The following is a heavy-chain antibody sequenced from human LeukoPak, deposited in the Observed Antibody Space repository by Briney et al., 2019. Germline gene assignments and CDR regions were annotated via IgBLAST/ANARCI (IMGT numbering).Heavy chain of an antibody. CDR1: GYTFSNHG. J-gene: IGHJ4*02. D-gene: IGHD2-2*01. CDR3: ARVLHLVEPLVNLDS. Sequence: ASVKVSCKASGYTFSNHGISWVRQAPGQGLEWMGWISADNGNTNYAQKFQGRVTMTTDTSTSTAYMEMRSLRSDDTAVYYCARVLHLVEPLVNLDSWGQRTLVTVSS. CDR2: ISADNGNT. V-gene: IGHV1-18*01.